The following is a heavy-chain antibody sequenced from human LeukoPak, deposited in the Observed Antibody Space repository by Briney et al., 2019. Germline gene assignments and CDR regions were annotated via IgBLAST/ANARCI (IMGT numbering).Heavy chain of an antibody. CDR1: GFIFDDDA. CDR3: AKNHYYDSSGYYNGVYFDY. D-gene: IGHD3-22*01. J-gene: IGHJ4*02. Sequence: GGSLRLSCAASGFIFDDDAMHWVRQAPGKGLEWVSGISWNSGSIGYADSVKGRFTISRDNAKNSLYLQMNSLRAEDTALYYCAKNHYYDSSGYYNGVYFDYWGQGTLVTVSS. CDR2: ISWNSGSI. V-gene: IGHV3-9*01.